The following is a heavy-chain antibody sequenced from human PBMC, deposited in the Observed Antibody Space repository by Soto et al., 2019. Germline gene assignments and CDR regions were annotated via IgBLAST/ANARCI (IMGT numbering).Heavy chain of an antibody. CDR2: IIPVFDTA. CDR1: GGTFSTYT. J-gene: IGHJ4*02. CDR3: TRVRGEGDHATFDY. Sequence: QVQLVQSGAEVKKPGSSVKVSCKASGGTFSTYTITWVRQAPGQGLEWMGGIIPVFDTAHYARKFQGRVTITADVSTSTAYMELRSLRSEDTAIYYCTRVRGEGDHATFDYWGQGTLVTVSS. V-gene: IGHV1-69*12.